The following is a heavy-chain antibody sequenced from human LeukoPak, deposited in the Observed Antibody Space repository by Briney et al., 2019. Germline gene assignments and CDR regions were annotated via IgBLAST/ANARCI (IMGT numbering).Heavy chain of an antibody. CDR2: IYYIGSP. CDR3: ARGNTLVRGVINYYYHMDV. J-gene: IGHJ6*03. Sequence: PSETLSLTCTVSGGAINSYHWTWIRQPPGKGLEWIASIYYIGSPKYNPSLESRVTISVDTSKNQFSLKLSSVTAADTAVYYCARGNTLVRGVINYYYHMDVWGKGTTVTVSS. V-gene: IGHV4-59*08. D-gene: IGHD3-10*01. CDR1: GGAINSYH.